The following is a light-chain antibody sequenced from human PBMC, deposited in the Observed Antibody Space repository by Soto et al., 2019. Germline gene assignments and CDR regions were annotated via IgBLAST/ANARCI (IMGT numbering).Light chain of an antibody. CDR1: QSVRSN. CDR3: QQYNNWPGT. V-gene: IGKV3-15*01. J-gene: IGKJ1*01. CDR2: GAS. Sequence: EIVMTQSPATLSVSPGERATLSCRASQSVRSNLAWYQQKPGQTPRLLISGASTRATGISARFSGSGSGTEFTLTISSLQSEDFAVDYCQQYNNWPGTFGQGTKVEIK.